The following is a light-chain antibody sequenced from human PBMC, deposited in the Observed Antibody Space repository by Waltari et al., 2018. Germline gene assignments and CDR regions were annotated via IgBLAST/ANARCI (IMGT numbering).Light chain of an antibody. V-gene: IGLV8-61*01. Sequence: TVVTQEPSLSVSPEWTVPLTCGFTSCPVLTRDYPIRYQQTPGQAPRTLIYNTDTRSSGVPDRFSGSILGSKAALTVAGAQADDESDYYCVLYLNGGIWVFGGGTRLTVL. CDR2: NTD. CDR3: VLYLNGGIWV. J-gene: IGLJ3*02. CDR1: SCPVLTRDY.